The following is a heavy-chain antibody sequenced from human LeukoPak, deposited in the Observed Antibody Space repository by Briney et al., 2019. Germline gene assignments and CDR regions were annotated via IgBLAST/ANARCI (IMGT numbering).Heavy chain of an antibody. CDR3: ARGRGGPPFDY. CDR2: ISADGGTT. CDR1: GFTFSNFA. V-gene: IGHV3-64*02. J-gene: IGHJ4*02. Sequence: GGSLRLSCAASGFTFSNFAMSWVRQAPGKGLEYVSAISADGGTTYYADSVKDRFIISRDNSKNTLYLQMGSLRNEDMAVYYCARGRGGPPFDYWGQGALVTVSS.